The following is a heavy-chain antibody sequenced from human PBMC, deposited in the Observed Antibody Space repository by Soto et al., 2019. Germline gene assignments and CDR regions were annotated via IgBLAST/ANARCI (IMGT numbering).Heavy chain of an antibody. D-gene: IGHD3-10*01. V-gene: IGHV4-30-2*01. CDR3: AREKRSMVRGVLKPNDAFDI. CDR1: GGSISSGCYS. J-gene: IGHJ3*02. Sequence: QLQLQESGSGLVKPSQTLYLTCAVSGGSISSGCYSWSWIRQPPGTGLEWIGYIYHSGSTYYHPSLKRRVTISVDRSKNQFSLKLSAVTAADTAVYYCAREKRSMVRGVLKPNDAFDIWGKGTMLTVSS. CDR2: IYHSGST.